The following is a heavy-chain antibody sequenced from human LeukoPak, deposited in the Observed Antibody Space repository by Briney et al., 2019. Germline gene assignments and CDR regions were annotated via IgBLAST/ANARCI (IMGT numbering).Heavy chain of an antibody. Sequence: ASVKVSCKASGYTFRGNYIHWLRQAPGQGLEWMGWIDANNSDTKSAQKFHGRVTMSRDTSISTAYMDLSSLSPDDAAVYYCARDPSSVTLYFFDYWGQGTLVTVSS. V-gene: IGHV1-2*02. CDR2: IDANNSDT. D-gene: IGHD4-11*01. CDR1: GYTFRGNY. CDR3: ARDPSSVTLYFFDY. J-gene: IGHJ4*02.